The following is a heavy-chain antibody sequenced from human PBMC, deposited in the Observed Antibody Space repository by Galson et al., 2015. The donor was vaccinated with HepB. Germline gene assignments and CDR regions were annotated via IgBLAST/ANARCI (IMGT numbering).Heavy chain of an antibody. V-gene: IGHV3-23*01. CDR3: AKVCYDYVWGSYRHDAFDI. CDR2: ISGSGGST. CDR1: GFTFSSYA. Sequence: SLRLSCAASGFTFSSYAMSWVRQAPGKGLEWVSAISGSGGSTYYADSVKGRFTISRDNSKNTLYLQMNSLRAEDTAVYYCAKVCYDYVWGSYRHDAFDIWGQGTMVTVSS. J-gene: IGHJ3*02. D-gene: IGHD3-16*02.